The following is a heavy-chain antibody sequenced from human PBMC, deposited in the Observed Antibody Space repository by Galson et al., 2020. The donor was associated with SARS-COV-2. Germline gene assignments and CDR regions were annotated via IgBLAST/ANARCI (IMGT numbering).Heavy chain of an antibody. CDR3: ARIWDSNWYFDL. CDR1: GFTFSTYA. V-gene: IGHV3-30*04. CDR2: ISYDGSNK. D-gene: IGHD6-13*01. J-gene: IGHJ2*01. Sequence: GGSLRLSCAASGFTFSTYAMHWVRQAPDKGLEWVAVISYDGSNKYYADPGKGRFTISRDNSKNTVYLQMSSLSAEDTSVYYCARIWDSNWYFDLWGRGTLVTVSS.